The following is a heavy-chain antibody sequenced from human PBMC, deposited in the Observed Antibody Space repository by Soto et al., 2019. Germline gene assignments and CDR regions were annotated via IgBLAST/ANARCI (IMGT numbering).Heavy chain of an antibody. Sequence: PGGSLRLSCAASGFTFSSYAMSWVRQAPGKGLEWVSAISGSGGSTYYADSVKGRFTISRDNSKNTLYLQMSSLRAEDTAVYYCAKEQKDSSTWSELNYWGQGTLVTVSS. J-gene: IGHJ4*02. CDR2: ISGSGGST. CDR1: GFTFSSYA. D-gene: IGHD6-13*01. CDR3: AKEQKDSSTWSELNY. V-gene: IGHV3-23*01.